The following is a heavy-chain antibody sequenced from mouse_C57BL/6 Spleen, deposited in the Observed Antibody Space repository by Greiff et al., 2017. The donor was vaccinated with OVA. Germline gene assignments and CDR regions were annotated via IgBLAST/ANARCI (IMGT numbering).Heavy chain of an antibody. CDR2: ISSGGSYT. V-gene: IGHV5-6*01. Sequence: EVKVVESGGDLVKPGGSLKLSCAASGFTFSSYGMSWVRQTPDKRLEWVATISSGGSYTYYPDSVKGRFTLSRDNAKNTLYLQMSSLKAEDTAMYYCARTDYGGFAYWGQGTLVTVSA. D-gene: IGHD1-1*01. CDR1: GFTFSSYG. J-gene: IGHJ3*01. CDR3: ARTDYGGFAY.